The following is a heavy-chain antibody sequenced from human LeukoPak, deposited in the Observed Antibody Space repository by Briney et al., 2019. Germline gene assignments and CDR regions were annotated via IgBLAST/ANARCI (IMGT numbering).Heavy chain of an antibody. V-gene: IGHV1-69*04. J-gene: IGHJ3*02. CDR1: GGTFSSYA. CDR3: ARDKDSIAVAGRGGWSAFDI. Sequence: SVKVSCKASGGTFSSYAISWVRQAPGQGLEWMGRIIPILGIANYAQKFQGRVTITADKSTSTAYMELSSLRSEDTAVYYCARDKDSIAVAGRGGWSAFDIWGQGTMVTVSS. CDR2: IIPILGIA. D-gene: IGHD6-19*01.